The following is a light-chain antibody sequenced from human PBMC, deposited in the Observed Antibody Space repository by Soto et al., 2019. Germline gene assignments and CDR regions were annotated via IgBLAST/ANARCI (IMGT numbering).Light chain of an antibody. CDR1: SSDVGGYNY. J-gene: IGLJ1*01. CDR2: EVS. CDR3: CSYTSSSTLV. Sequence: QSALTQPASVSGSPGQSITNSCTGTSSDVGGYNYASWYQQHPGKAPKLMIYEVSNRPSGVSNRFSGSTSGNTASLTSSGLQAEDEADYYCCSYTSSSTLVFGTATKLTVL. V-gene: IGLV2-14*01.